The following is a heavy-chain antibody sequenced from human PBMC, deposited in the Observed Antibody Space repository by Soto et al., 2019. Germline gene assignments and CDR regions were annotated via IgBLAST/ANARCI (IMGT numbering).Heavy chain of an antibody. Sequence: EVQLLESGGGLVQPGGSLRLSCAASGFTFSSYAMSWVRQAPGKGLEWVSAISGSGGSTYYADSVKGRFTISRDNSKNTLYLQMNSLRAEDTAVYYCAKDSGRGYYYDSSGYYYVDWGQGTLVTVSS. D-gene: IGHD3-22*01. CDR1: GFTFSSYA. CDR2: ISGSGGST. J-gene: IGHJ4*02. V-gene: IGHV3-23*01. CDR3: AKDSGRGYYYDSSGYYYVD.